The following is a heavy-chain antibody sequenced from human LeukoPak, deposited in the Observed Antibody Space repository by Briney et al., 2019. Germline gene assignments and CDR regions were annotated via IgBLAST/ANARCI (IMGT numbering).Heavy chain of an antibody. V-gene: IGHV3-23*01. Sequence: GGSLRLSCAASGFTISSYAMSWVRQAPGKGLEWVSTISGSGGSTYYADSVKGRFTISRDNSKNTLYLQMNSLRAEDTAVYYCAKVMPLYQLQWGLYDYWGQGTLVTVSS. D-gene: IGHD2-2*01. CDR2: ISGSGGST. J-gene: IGHJ4*02. CDR1: GFTISSYA. CDR3: AKVMPLYQLQWGLYDY.